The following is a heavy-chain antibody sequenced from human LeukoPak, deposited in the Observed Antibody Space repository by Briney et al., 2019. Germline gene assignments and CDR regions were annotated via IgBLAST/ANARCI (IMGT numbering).Heavy chain of an antibody. D-gene: IGHD1-26*01. CDR3: ARGERGAFSDFDY. CDR1: VGTFSSYA. Sequence: WASVKVSCKASVGTFSSYAISWVRQAPGQGLEWMGGIIPIFGTANYAQKFQGRVTITADEPTSTAYMELSSLRSEDTAVYYCARGERGAFSDFDYWGQGTLVTVSS. V-gene: IGHV1-69*13. CDR2: IIPIFGTA. J-gene: IGHJ4*02.